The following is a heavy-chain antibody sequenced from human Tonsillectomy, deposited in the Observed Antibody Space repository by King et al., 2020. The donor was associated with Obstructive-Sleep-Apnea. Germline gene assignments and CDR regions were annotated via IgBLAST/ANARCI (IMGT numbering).Heavy chain of an antibody. V-gene: IGHV3-48*01. CDR2: INSGSSEI. Sequence: VQLVESGGGLVQPGGSLRLSYEASGFIFSRYSMNWIRQAPGKGLELVSYINSGSSEIYYADSVQGRFTISRDNARNSLYLQMNSLRAEDTAVYYCVRDLHWAFDIWGQGTMVTVSS. J-gene: IGHJ3*02. CDR1: GFIFSRYS. CDR3: VRDLHWAFDI.